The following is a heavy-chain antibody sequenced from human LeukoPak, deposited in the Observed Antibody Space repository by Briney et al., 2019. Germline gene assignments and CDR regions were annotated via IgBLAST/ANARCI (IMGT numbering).Heavy chain of an antibody. CDR1: GFTFSTFA. D-gene: IGHD5-24*01. V-gene: IGHV3-74*01. CDR3: ASSRDGYNKRSPFDY. J-gene: IGHJ4*02. Sequence: PGGSLRLSCAASGFTFSTFAMSWVRQAPGKGLVWVSRINSDGSSTSYADSVKGRFTISRDNAKNTLYLQMNSLRAEDTAVYYCASSRDGYNKRSPFDYWGQGTLVTVSS. CDR2: INSDGSST.